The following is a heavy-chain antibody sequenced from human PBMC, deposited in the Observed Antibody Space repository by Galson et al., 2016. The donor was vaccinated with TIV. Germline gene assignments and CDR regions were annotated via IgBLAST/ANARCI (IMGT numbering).Heavy chain of an antibody. D-gene: IGHD6-25*01. CDR2: VGPGNDV. J-gene: IGHJ4*02. V-gene: IGHV3-23*01. Sequence: SLRLSCAASGFAFSTYAMNWVRQPPGKGLEWVSTVGPGNDVHYADSVNGRFTISRDNSKKTLSLQVNSLGADDTAIYYCVKHVAGAARPARFDSWGQGTLVTVSS. CDR3: VKHVAGAARPARFDS. CDR1: GFAFSTYA.